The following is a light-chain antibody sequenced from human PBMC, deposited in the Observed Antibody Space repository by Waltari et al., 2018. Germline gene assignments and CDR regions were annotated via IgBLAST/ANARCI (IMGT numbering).Light chain of an antibody. CDR1: QSVGSSY. CDR2: GAS. Sequence: EIVLTQSPGTLSLSPGERATLSCRASQSVGSSYLAWYQQKPGQAPRLLIHGASTRATGIPDRFSGTGSGTDFTLTISRLEPEDFAVYYCQQYGSSPLYTFGQGTKLEIK. J-gene: IGKJ2*01. CDR3: QQYGSSPLYT. V-gene: IGKV3-20*01.